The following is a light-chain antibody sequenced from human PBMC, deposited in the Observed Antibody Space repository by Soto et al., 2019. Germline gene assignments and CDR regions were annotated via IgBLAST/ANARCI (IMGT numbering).Light chain of an antibody. CDR3: SSWDDSLNGPV. CDR2: IDN. Sequence: QSVLTQPPSASGTPGQRVSISCSGSTSNIGSQTVNWYQRLPGTTPKLLINIDNQRRSGVPDRFSGSKSGTSASLAISGLQSEDEADYFCSSWDDSLNGPVFGGGTKLTVL. J-gene: IGLJ2*01. CDR1: TSNIGSQT. V-gene: IGLV1-44*01.